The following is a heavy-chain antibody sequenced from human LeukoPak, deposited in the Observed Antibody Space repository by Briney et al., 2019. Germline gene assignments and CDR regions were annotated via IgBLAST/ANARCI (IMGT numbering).Heavy chain of an antibody. J-gene: IGHJ5*02. CDR2: ISPSTTHA. CDR3: ARGGHGAADQ. V-gene: IGHV3-11*05. D-gene: IGHD1-26*01. Sequence: SGGSLRLSCAASGFTFSDYYMSWSRQAPGKGLEWLSYISPSTTHASYADSVKGRFTISRDNAKNLLYLQMNSLRAEDTAVYYCARGGHGAADQWGQGTLVTVSS. CDR1: GFTFSDYY.